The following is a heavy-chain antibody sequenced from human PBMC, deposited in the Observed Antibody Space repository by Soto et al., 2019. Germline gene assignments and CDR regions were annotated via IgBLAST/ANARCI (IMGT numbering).Heavy chain of an antibody. CDR1: GGSISSYY. V-gene: IGHV4-59*01. CDR2: IYYSGST. D-gene: IGHD3-3*01. J-gene: IGHJ4*02. Sequence: SATLSLTCTVSGGSISSYYWSWIRQPPGKGLEWIGYIYYSGSTNYNPSLKSRVTISVDTSKNQFSLKLSSVTAADTAVYYCASGQDFWSGYYRFDYWGQGTLVTVSS. CDR3: ASGQDFWSGYYRFDY.